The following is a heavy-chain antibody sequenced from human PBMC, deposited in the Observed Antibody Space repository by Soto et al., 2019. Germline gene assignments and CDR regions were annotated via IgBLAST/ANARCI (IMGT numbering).Heavy chain of an antibody. J-gene: IGHJ3*02. V-gene: IGHV1-46*01. D-gene: IGHD3-10*01. Sequence: ASVKVSCKASGYTFPNYFIHWVRQAPGQGREWMGIFNPSGGSTTYAQKFQGRVTMTRDTSTSTVYMELSSLRSEDTAMYYCAREEARYYGSGSYYNPRPDAFDIWGQGXMVTVSS. CDR2: FNPSGGST. CDR3: AREEARYYGSGSYYNPRPDAFDI. CDR1: GYTFPNYF.